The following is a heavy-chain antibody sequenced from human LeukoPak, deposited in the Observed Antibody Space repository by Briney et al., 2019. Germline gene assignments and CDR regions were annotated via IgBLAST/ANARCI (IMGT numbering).Heavy chain of an antibody. D-gene: IGHD1-26*01. Sequence: GGSLRLSCAASGFTFSSYGMHWVRQAPGKGLEWVAFIRYDGSNKYYADSVKGRFTVSRDNSKNTLYLQMNSLRAEDTAVYYCAKDEYSGSYQPYFDYWGQGTLVTVSS. J-gene: IGHJ4*02. CDR2: IRYDGSNK. V-gene: IGHV3-30*02. CDR3: AKDEYSGSYQPYFDY. CDR1: GFTFSSYG.